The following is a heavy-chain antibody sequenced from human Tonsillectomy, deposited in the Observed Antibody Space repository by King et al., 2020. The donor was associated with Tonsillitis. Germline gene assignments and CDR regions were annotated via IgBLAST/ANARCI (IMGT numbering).Heavy chain of an antibody. CDR3: ARESDYYDSSGYYLGYFDY. CDR2: IYYSVST. Sequence: QMQESGPGLVKPSETLSLTCTVSGGSISSYYWSWIRQPPGKGLEWIGYIYYSVSTNYNPSLKSRVTISVDTSKNQFSLKLSSVTAADTAVYYCARESDYYDSSGYYLGYFDYWGEGTLVTVSS. J-gene: IGHJ4*02. CDR1: GGSISSYY. D-gene: IGHD3-22*01. V-gene: IGHV4-59*01.